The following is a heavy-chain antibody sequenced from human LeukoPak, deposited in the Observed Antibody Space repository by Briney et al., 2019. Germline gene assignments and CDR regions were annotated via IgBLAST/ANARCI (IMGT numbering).Heavy chain of an antibody. CDR1: GYTFTSYG. CDR3: ARARASLYYFDY. CDR2: ISAYNGNT. J-gene: IGHJ4*02. Sequence: SVTVSCKASGYTFTSYGISWVRQAPGQGLEWMGWISAYNGNTNYAQKLQGRVTMTTDTSTSTVYMELRSLKSDDTAVYYCARARASLYYFDYWGQGTLVTVSS. D-gene: IGHD2-15*01. V-gene: IGHV1-18*01.